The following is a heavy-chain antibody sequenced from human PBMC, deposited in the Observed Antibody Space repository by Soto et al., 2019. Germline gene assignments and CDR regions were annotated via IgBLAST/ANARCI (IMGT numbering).Heavy chain of an antibody. J-gene: IGHJ4*02. Sequence: EVQLVESGGGLVQPGGSLTLSCAASGFTFSSYSMNWLRQPPRKGMEWVSYISSSRSTIYYADSVMGRFTISIDNAKNSLYLQRNSLRDEDTAVYYCAMGVLEWSCDYWAQRTLLTVSS. D-gene: IGHD3-3*01. CDR1: GFTFSSYS. CDR3: AMGVLEWSCDY. V-gene: IGHV3-48*02. CDR2: ISSSRSTI.